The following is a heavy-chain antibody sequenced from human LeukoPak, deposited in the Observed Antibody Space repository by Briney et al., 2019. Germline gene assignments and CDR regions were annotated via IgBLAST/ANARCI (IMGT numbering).Heavy chain of an antibody. D-gene: IGHD4-17*01. CDR3: ARSYGDYFHLFDY. CDR1: GGSISSSSYY. V-gene: IGHV4-39*07. J-gene: IGHJ4*02. CDR2: INHSGST. Sequence: SETLSLTCIVSGGSISSSSYYWGWIRQPPGKGLEWIGEINHSGSTNYNPSLKSRVTISVDTSKNQFSLKLSSVTAADTAVYYCARSYGDYFHLFDYWGQGTLVTVSS.